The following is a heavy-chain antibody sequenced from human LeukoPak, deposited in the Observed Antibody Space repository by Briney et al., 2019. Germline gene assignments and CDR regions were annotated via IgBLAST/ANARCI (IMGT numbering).Heavy chain of an antibody. CDR1: GGSISSSSYY. V-gene: IGHV4-39*07. Sequence: SETLSLTCTVPGGSISSSSYYWGWIPQPPGKGLEWIGSIYYSGSTYYNPSLKSRVTISVDTSKNQFSLKLSSVTAADTAVYYCARGPIVDTAMVIAFDIWGQGTMVTVSS. CDR3: ARGPIVDTAMVIAFDI. J-gene: IGHJ3*02. D-gene: IGHD5-18*01. CDR2: IYYSGST.